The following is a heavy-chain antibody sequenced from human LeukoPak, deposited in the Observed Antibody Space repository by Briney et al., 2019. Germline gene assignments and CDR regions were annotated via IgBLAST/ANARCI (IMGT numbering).Heavy chain of an antibody. CDR3: AREDFTNYLNNAFDI. D-gene: IGHD4-11*01. CDR2: IIPVPGTT. CDR1: GDTFSSYS. J-gene: IGHJ3*02. Sequence: ASVKVSCKASGDTFSSYSINWVRQAPGQGLEWMGGIIPVPGTTDYAQKFQGRVTITTDESTRTTYMELSSLRSDDTAVYYCAREDFTNYLNNAFDIWGQGTMVTVSS. V-gene: IGHV1-69*16.